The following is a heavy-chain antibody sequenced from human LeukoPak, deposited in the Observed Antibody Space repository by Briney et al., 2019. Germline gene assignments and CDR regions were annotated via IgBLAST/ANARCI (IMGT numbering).Heavy chain of an antibody. CDR1: GFTFSNYG. D-gene: IGHD3-9*01. CDR2: ISSDGSDK. Sequence: GGSLRLSCAASGFTFSNYGIHWVRQAPGKALEWVAVISSDGSDKHYAASVKGRFTISRDNSKNTLYLQMNSLRAEDTATYYCAREGHYDILTGYSPLEYYYYYMDVWGKGTTVTVSS. V-gene: IGHV3-30*04. J-gene: IGHJ6*03. CDR3: AREGHYDILTGYSPLEYYYYYMDV.